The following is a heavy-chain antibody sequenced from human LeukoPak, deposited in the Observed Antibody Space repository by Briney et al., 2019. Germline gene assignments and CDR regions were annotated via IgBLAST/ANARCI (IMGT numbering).Heavy chain of an antibody. V-gene: IGHV3-48*02. CDR3: ARVRSGYYHDY. Sequence: GGSLRLSCAASGFTFHNYGMHWVRQAPGKGLEWVSFISTTSTIYYADSVRGRFAISRDNAKNSLYLQMNSLRDEDTAVYYCARVRSGYYHDYWGQGTQVTVSS. CDR2: ISTTSTI. CDR1: GFTFHNYG. D-gene: IGHD3-22*01. J-gene: IGHJ4*02.